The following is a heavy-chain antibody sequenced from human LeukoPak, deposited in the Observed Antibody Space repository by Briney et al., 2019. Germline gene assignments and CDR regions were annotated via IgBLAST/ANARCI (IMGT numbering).Heavy chain of an antibody. Sequence: SETLSLTCTVSGGSISSCYWSWIRQRPGKGLEWIGSIYYGGSTYYNPSLKSRVTISVDTSKNQFSLKLSSVTAADTAVYFCARDPYDSSGFYYCGFGMDVWGQGTTVTVS. CDR1: GGSISSCY. V-gene: IGHV4-59*12. D-gene: IGHD3-22*01. J-gene: IGHJ6*02. CDR3: ARDPYDSSGFYYCGFGMDV. CDR2: IYYGGST.